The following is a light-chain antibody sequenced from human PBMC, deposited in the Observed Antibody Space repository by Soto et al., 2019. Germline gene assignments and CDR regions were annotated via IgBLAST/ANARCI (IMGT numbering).Light chain of an antibody. Sequence: EIVLTQSPGTLSLSPGERATLSCRASQSVSSSYLAWYQQKPGQAPRLLIYGASSRATGIPDRVSGGGSGTYFTLTISRLAPEDFAVYYWQHYGSSPGTFGQGTKVEIK. CDR2: GAS. J-gene: IGKJ1*01. CDR3: QHYGSSPGT. V-gene: IGKV3-20*01. CDR1: QSVSSSY.